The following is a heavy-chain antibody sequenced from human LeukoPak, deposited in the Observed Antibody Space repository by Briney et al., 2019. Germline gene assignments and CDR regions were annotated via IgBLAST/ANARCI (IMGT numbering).Heavy chain of an antibody. J-gene: IGHJ5*02. CDR1: GFTFSSYG. D-gene: IGHD1-26*01. V-gene: IGHV3-30*18. CDR3: AKGWTAVGS. Sequence: GGSLRLSCAASGFTFSSYGMHWVRQAPGKGLECVAVISYDGSNKYYADSVKGRFTISRDNSKNTLYLQMNSLRAEDTAVYYCAKGWTAVGSWGQGTWVTVSS. CDR2: ISYDGSNK.